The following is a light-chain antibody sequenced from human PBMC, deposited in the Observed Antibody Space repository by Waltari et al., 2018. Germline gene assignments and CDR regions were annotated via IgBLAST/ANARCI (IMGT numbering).Light chain of an antibody. CDR3: ASYTSANTVV. V-gene: IGLV2-14*01. CDR2: AVS. CDR1: SSDIGGHDA. Sequence: QSITISCIGTSSDIGGHDAVSWYRQKPGKAPELTIYAVSSRPSAPSTRVSGSKSGDTASLTISGLQADDEGDYYCASYTSANTVVFGGGTKLTVL. J-gene: IGLJ3*02.